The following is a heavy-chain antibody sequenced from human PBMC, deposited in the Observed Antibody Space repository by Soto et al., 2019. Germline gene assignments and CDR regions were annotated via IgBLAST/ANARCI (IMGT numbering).Heavy chain of an antibody. CDR1: GYTFTSYA. J-gene: IGHJ6*02. CDR2: INAGNGNT. CDR3: VRVDNYVTPTAQDV. D-gene: IGHD3-16*01. V-gene: IGHV1-3*01. Sequence: ASVKVSCKASGYTFTSYAMHWVRQAPGQRLEWMGWINAGNGNTKYSQKFQGRVTITRDTSASTAYMELSSLRSDDTAVYYCVRVDNYVTPTAQDVWGQGTTVTVSS.